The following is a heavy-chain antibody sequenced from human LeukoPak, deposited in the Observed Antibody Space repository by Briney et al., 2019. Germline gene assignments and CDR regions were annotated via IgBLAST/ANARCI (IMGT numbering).Heavy chain of an antibody. V-gene: IGHV3-74*01. J-gene: IGHJ4*02. CDR3: AKGSGSGWTYYFDY. CDR2: INAGGSST. Sequence: PGGSLSLSCAASGFTFSSYWMHWVRQVPGKGLVWVSRINAGGSSTYYADSVKGRFTISRDNSKNTLYLQMNSLRAEDTAVYYCAKGSGSGWTYYFDYWGQGTLVTVSS. D-gene: IGHD6-19*01. CDR1: GFTFSSYW.